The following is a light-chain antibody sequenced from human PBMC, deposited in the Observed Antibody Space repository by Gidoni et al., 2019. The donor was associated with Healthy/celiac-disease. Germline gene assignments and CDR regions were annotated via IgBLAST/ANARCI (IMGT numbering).Light chain of an antibody. J-gene: IGKJ1*01. Sequence: DLVMPQSPDSLAVSLGERATINCKSSQSVLYSSNNQNYLAWYQQKPGQPPNLLIYWASTRESGVPDRFSGSGSGTDFTLTISSLQAEDVAVYYCQQYYSTPPTFXXXTKVEIK. CDR1: QSVLYSSNNQNY. CDR2: WAS. CDR3: QQYYSTPPT. V-gene: IGKV4-1*01.